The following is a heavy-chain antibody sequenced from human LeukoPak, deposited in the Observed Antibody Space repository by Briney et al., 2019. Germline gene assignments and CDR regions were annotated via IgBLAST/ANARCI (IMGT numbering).Heavy chain of an antibody. CDR1: GFTFSSYD. D-gene: IGHD3-9*01. V-gene: IGHV3-23*01. CDR3: AKVTGYWYFDL. J-gene: IGHJ2*01. CDR2: LSGSGGTT. Sequence: GGPLRLSCAASGFTFSSYDMSWVRQAPGKGLEWVLALSGSGGTTYADSVKGRFTISRDNSKNTVYLQMNSLRAEDTAVYFCAKVTGYWYFDLWGRGTLVTVSS.